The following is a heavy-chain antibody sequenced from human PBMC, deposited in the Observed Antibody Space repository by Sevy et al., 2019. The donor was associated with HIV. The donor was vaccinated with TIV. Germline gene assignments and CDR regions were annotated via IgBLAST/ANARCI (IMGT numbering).Heavy chain of an antibody. CDR3: VRDKGDFDY. CDR1: GFPFSSYA. J-gene: IGHJ4*02. V-gene: IGHV3-23*01. Sequence: GGSLRLSCAASGFPFSSYAMSWVRQAPGKGLEWVSTISGSGGSAYYADSVKGRFTISRDNSKNTLFLQMHSLRAEDTAVYYCVRDKGDFDYWGQGTPVTVSS. CDR2: ISGSGGSA.